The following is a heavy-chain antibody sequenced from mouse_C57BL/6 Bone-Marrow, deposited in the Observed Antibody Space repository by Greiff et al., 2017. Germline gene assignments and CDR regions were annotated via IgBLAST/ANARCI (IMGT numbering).Heavy chain of an antibody. Sequence: EVQVVESGGGLVKPGGSLKLSCAAPGFTFSSYTMSWVRQTPEKRLQWAAAISGGGGNTYYPDSVKGRFTIFRDNDKNILYLQMSSLRSEDTALYYCSRQVTTVLATKYFDVWGTGTTVTVSS. CDR3: SRQVTTVLATKYFDV. V-gene: IGHV5-9*01. D-gene: IGHD1-1*01. CDR1: GFTFSSYT. CDR2: ISGGGGNT. J-gene: IGHJ1*03.